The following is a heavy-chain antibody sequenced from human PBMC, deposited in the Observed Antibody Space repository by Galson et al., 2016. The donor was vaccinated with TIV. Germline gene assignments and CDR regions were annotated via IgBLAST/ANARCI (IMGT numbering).Heavy chain of an antibody. CDR3: ARAFETYAFDI. CDR2: ISYDRSEE. CDR1: GFTFGSYD. V-gene: IGHV3-30-3*01. Sequence: SLILSCAASGFTFGSYDMHWVRQAPGKGLEWVAIISYDRSEEYFAGSVTGRFTISRDNSKNTLYLELNSLRAEDTAIYYCARAFETYAFDIWGQGTLVTVSS. J-gene: IGHJ3*02. D-gene: IGHD3-9*01.